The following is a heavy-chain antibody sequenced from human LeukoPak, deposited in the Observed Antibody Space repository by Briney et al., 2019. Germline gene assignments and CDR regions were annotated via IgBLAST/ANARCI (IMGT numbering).Heavy chain of an antibody. D-gene: IGHD3-10*01. J-gene: IGHJ3*02. CDR1: GFTFTSSA. Sequence: TSVKVSCKASGFTFTSSAVQWVRQARGQRLEWIGWIVVGSGNTNYAQKFQERVTITRDMSTSTAYMELSSLRSEDTAVYYCARGQWFGELSPVDAFDIWGQGTMVTVSS. CDR2: IVVGSGNT. V-gene: IGHV1-58*01. CDR3: ARGQWFGELSPVDAFDI.